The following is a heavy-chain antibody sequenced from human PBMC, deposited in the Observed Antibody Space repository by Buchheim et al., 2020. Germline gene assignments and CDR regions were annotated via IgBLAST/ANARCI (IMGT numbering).Heavy chain of an antibody. D-gene: IGHD1-26*01. CDR2: INPNNGGT. CDR3: ASGIQFSYYYGMDL. Sequence: QVQLMHSGAEVKQPGASVKVSCKASGYTFTDHYLHWVRQAPGQGLEWIGWINPNNGGTNSALKFKGRVTMTRDASIRPAYMELNSLRSDDTAVYYCASGIQFSYYYGMDLWGQGTT. J-gene: IGHJ6*02. CDR1: GYTFTDHY. V-gene: IGHV1-2*02.